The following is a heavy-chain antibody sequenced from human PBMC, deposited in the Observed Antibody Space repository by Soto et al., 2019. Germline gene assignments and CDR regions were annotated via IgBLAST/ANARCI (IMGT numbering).Heavy chain of an antibody. CDR3: ARARVEVPAHPRLDAFDL. CDR2: LYRGGST. CDR1: GFTVSSTF. J-gene: IGHJ3*01. Sequence: ESGGGLIQPGGSLRLSCAASGFTVSSTFMMWVRQAPGKGLEWVSSLYRGGSTYYADAVEGRFIVSRDSPENTLYLQMNSLRGDDTAVYYCARARVEVPAHPRLDAFDLWGPGTVVAVSS. V-gene: IGHV3-53*01.